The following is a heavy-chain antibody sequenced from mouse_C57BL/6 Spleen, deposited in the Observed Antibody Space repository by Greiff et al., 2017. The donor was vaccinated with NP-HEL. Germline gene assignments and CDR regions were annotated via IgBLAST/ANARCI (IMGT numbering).Heavy chain of an antibody. CDR3: ARRHYGSSYGWFAY. CDR1: GYTFTDYN. V-gene: IGHV1-22*01. D-gene: IGHD1-1*01. J-gene: IGHJ3*01. CDR2: INPNNGGT. Sequence: VHVKQSGPELVKPGASVKMSCKASGYTFTDYNMHWVKQSHGKSLEWIGYINPNNGGTSYNQKFKGKATLTVNKSSSTAYMELRSLTSEDSAVYYCARRHYGSSYGWFAYWGQGTLVTVSA.